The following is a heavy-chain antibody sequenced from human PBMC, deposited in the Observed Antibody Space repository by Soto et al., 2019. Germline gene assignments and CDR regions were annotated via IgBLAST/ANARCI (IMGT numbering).Heavy chain of an antibody. CDR1: GGSFSGYY. CDR3: ARNGPYIYGHNWFDP. J-gene: IGHJ5*02. D-gene: IGHD5-18*01. CDR2: INHSGST. V-gene: IGHV4-34*01. Sequence: QVQLQQWGAGLLKPSETLSLTCAVYGGSFSGYYWSWIRQPPGKGLEWIWEINHSGSTNYNPSLKRRVTISVATTKNQFSLKVSSVTAADTAVYYCARNGPYIYGHNWFDPWGQGTLVTVSS.